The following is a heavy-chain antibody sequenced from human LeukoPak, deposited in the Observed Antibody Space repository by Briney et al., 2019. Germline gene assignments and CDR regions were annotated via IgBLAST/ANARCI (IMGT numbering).Heavy chain of an antibody. CDR3: ARGSGYDIDY. Sequence: GGSLRLSCAASGFTFSTYEMNWVRQAPGKGLEWVSYISSSGSTTYYVDSVKGRFTISRDNAKNSLYLQMNSLRAEDTAVYYCARGSGYDIDYWGQGTLVTVSS. V-gene: IGHV3-48*03. J-gene: IGHJ4*02. CDR2: ISSSGSTT. D-gene: IGHD5-12*01. CDR1: GFTFSTYE.